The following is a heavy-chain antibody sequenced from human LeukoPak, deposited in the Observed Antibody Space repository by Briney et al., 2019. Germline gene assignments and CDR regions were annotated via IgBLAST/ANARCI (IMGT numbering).Heavy chain of an antibody. CDR2: INHSGST. CDR1: GGSFSGYY. J-gene: IGHJ4*02. D-gene: IGHD3-10*01. CDR3: ARVQRITMVRGVIITGSQNRYYFDY. Sequence: SETLSLTCAVYGGSFSGYYWSWIRQPPGKGLEWIGEINHSGSTNYNPSLKSRVTISVDTSKNQFSLKLSSVTAADTAVYYCARVQRITMVRGVIITGSQNRYYFDYWGQGTLVTVSS. V-gene: IGHV4-34*01.